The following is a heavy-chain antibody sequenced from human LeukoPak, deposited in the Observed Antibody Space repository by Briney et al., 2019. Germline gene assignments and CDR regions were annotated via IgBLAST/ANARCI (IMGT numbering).Heavy chain of an antibody. CDR2: IWYDGSQK. Sequence: HPGGSLRLSCAASGLTFSNYGMHWVRQAPGKGLEWVAVIWYDGSQKYYADPVKGRVTISRDNAKNTVYLQMNSLRVEDTAVYYCAPQTFDYWGQGTLVTVSS. CDR3: APQTFDY. J-gene: IGHJ4*02. CDR1: GLTFSNYG. V-gene: IGHV3-33*01.